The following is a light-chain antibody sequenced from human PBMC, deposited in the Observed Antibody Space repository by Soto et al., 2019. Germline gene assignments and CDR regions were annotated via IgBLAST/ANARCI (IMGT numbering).Light chain of an antibody. Sequence: SLLTQPSPLSGSPGQSITLSCPGNSRDVGGYNYVSWYQQYPGKAPKIMIFDVRNRPSGVSDRFSGSKSGDTASLTISGPQAEDEADYYCSSYTGSGTDVFGNGTKVTVL. CDR1: SRDVGGYNY. J-gene: IGLJ1*01. CDR3: SSYTGSGTDV. CDR2: DVR. V-gene: IGLV2-14*01.